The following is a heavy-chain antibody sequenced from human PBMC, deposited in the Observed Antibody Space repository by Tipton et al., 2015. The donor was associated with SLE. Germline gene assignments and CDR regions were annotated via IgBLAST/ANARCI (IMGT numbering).Heavy chain of an antibody. CDR3: ARNLGSYYGMDV. CDR1: GFTFSSYA. Sequence: SLRLSCAASGFTFSSYAMNWVRQAPGKGLEWVSGIYGDGSSTYYADSVRGRFTISRDNSKNTLYLQMHSLRAEDTAVYYCARNLGSYYGMDVWGQGTTVTVSS. J-gene: IGHJ6*02. D-gene: IGHD3-16*01. CDR2: IYGDGSST. V-gene: IGHV3-23*03.